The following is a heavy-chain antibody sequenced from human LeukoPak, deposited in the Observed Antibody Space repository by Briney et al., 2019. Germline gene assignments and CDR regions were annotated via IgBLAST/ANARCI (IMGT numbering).Heavy chain of an antibody. D-gene: IGHD2-2*01. Sequence: ASVKVSCKASGYIFSSYGISCVRQAPGQGLEWVGWISAYNGNTNYAQNVQDRVTLTTDTSTTTPHMELRSLRSRHTHVYLCVRSLPGAHCGTTTCFSDHWGQGTLVTVSS. CDR1: GYIFSSYG. V-gene: IGHV1-18*01. CDR2: ISAYNGNT. CDR3: VRSLPGAHCGTTTCFSDH. J-gene: IGHJ4*02.